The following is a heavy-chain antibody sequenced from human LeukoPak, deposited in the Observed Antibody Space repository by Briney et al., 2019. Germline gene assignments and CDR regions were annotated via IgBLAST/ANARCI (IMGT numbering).Heavy chain of an antibody. CDR2: IIPIFGTA. CDR1: GGTFSSYA. CDR3: ARGPLGTHYSNYAGSGFDY. J-gene: IGHJ4*02. D-gene: IGHD4-11*01. Sequence: SVKVSCTASGGTFSSYAISWVRQAPGQGLEWMGGIIPIFGTANYAQKLQGRVTMTTDTSTSTAYMELRSLRSDDTAVYYCARGPLGTHYSNYAGSGFDYWGQGTLVTVSS. V-gene: IGHV1-69*05.